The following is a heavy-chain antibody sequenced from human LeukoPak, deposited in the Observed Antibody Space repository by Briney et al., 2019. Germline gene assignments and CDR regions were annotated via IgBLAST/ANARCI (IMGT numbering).Heavy chain of an antibody. Sequence: PGGSLRLSCAASGFTFSSYAMTWVRQAPGKGPEWVSGISGSGSSTYYADSVKGRFTISRDNSKNTLYLQMNSLRAEDTAVYYCARPSCGGDCYRPEDAFDIWGQGTMVTVSS. CDR2: ISGSGSST. V-gene: IGHV3-23*01. D-gene: IGHD2-21*02. CDR1: GFTFSSYA. J-gene: IGHJ3*02. CDR3: ARPSCGGDCYRPEDAFDI.